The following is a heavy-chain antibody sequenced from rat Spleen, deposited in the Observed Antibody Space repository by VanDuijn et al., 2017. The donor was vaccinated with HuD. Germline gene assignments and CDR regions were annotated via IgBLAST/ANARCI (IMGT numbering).Heavy chain of an antibody. CDR2: ITYSGGT. CDR1: GYSITSIY. Sequence: EVQLQESGPGLVKPSQSLSLTCSVTGYSITSIYRWNWIRRFPGNKLEWMGYITYSGGTSYNPSLKSRISITRDTSRNQFFLQLNSVTTEDTATYYCARKNNYFDYWGQGVMVTVSS. J-gene: IGHJ2*01. CDR3: ARKNNYFDY. V-gene: IGHV3-1*01.